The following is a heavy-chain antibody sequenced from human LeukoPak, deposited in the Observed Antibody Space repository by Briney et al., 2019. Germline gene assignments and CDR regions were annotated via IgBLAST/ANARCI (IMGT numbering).Heavy chain of an antibody. D-gene: IGHD2-2*01. V-gene: IGHV1-69*01. CDR2: IIPIFGTA. J-gene: IGHJ5*02. CDR3: AREGFCSSTSCSPYLNWFDP. CDR1: GGTFSSYA. Sequence: ASVKVSCKASGGTFSSYAISWVRQAPGQGLEWMGGIIPIFGTANYAQKFQGRVTITADESTSTAYMELSSLRSEDTAVYYCAREGFCSSTSCSPYLNWFDPWGQGTLVTVSS.